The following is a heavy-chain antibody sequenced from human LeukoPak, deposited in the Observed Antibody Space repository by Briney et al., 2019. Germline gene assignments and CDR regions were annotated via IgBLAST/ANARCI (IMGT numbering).Heavy chain of an antibody. CDR1: GFTFDDYA. V-gene: IGHV3-9*01. D-gene: IGHD3-9*01. CDR2: ISWNSGSI. J-gene: IGHJ5*02. CDR3: ARGGGDILTGYYFDP. Sequence: PGRSLRLSCAASGFTFDDYAMHWVRQAPGKGLEWVSGISWNSGSIGYADSVKGRFTISRDNAKNSLYLQMNSLRADDTAVYYCARGGGDILTGYYFDPWGQGTLVTVSS.